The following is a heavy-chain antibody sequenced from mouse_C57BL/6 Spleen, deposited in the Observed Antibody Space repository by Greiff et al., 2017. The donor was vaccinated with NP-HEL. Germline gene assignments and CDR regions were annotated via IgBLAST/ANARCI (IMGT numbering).Heavy chain of an antibody. J-gene: IGHJ1*03. CDR2: INPNNGGT. CDR1: GYTFTDYN. Sequence: VQLQQSGPELVKPGASVKIPCKASGYTFTDYNMDWVKQSHGESLEWIGDINPNNGGTIYNQKFKGKATLTVDKSSSTAYMELRSLTSEDTAVYYCARQRYYYGSSYGYFDVWGTGTTVTVSS. V-gene: IGHV1-18*01. D-gene: IGHD1-1*01. CDR3: ARQRYYYGSSYGYFDV.